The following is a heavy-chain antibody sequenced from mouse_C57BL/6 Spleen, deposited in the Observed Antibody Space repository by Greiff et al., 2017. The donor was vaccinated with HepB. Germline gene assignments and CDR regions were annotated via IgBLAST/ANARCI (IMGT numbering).Heavy chain of an antibody. Sequence: VQLKESGAELVRPGASVKLSCTASGFNIKDDYMHWVKQRPEQGLEWIGWIDPENGDTEYASKFQGKATITADTSSNTAYLQLSSLTSEDTAVYYCTTGAGSSRKFAYWGQGTLVTVSA. J-gene: IGHJ3*01. D-gene: IGHD1-1*01. CDR2: IDPENGDT. V-gene: IGHV14-4*01. CDR1: GFNIKDDY. CDR3: TTGAGSSRKFAY.